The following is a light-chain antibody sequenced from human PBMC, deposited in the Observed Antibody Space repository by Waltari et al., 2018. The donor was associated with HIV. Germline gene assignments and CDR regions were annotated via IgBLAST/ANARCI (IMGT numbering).Light chain of an antibody. CDR2: EVS. CDR3: CSYVSNVI. J-gene: IGLJ2*01. V-gene: IGLV2-23*02. CDR1: SSDVATYTI. Sequence: QSALTQPASVSGSPGQSITISCTSTSSDVATYTIVSWYPQHPGKAPKLMIYEVSKRPSVVSDRFSGSKSGDTASLTISGLQAEDEADYYCCSYVSNVIFGGGTKLTVL.